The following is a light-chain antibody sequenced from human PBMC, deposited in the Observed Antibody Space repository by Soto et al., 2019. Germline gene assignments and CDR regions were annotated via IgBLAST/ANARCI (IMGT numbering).Light chain of an antibody. CDR1: QGISSY. J-gene: IGKJ1*01. CDR3: QQYYSYPWT. CDR2: AAS. Sequence: AIRMTQSPSSLSGSTGDRVTITCRASQGISSYLAWYQQKPGKAPKLLIYAASTLQSGVPSRFSGSGSGTDFTLTINCLQSEDFATYYCQQYYSYPWTFGQGTKVEIK. V-gene: IGKV1-8*01.